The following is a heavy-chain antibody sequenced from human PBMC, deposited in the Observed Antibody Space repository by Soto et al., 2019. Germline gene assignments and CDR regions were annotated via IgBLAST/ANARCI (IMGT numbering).Heavy chain of an antibody. CDR3: AKDTTGSIVVVPAPCDY. J-gene: IGHJ4*02. CDR2: ISYDGSNK. CDR1: GFTFSSYG. Sequence: QVQLVESGGGVVQPGRSLRLSCAASGFTFSSYGMHWVRQAPGKGLEWVAVISYDGSNKYYADSVKGRFTISRDNSKNPLYLQMNSLRAEDTAVYYCAKDTTGSIVVVPAPCDYWGQGTLVTVSS. V-gene: IGHV3-30*18. D-gene: IGHD2-2*01.